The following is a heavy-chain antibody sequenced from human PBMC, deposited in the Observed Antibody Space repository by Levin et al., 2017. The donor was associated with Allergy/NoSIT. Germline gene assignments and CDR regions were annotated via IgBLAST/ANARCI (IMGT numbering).Heavy chain of an antibody. CDR2: INWNGGST. D-gene: IGHD3-10*01. Sequence: GGSLRLSCAASGFTFDDYGMSWVRQAPGKGLEWVSGINWNGGSTGYADSVKGRFTISRDNAKNSLYLQMNSLRAEDTALYHCARGGITMVRGEPLDYWGQGTLVTVSS. CDR1: GFTFDDYG. V-gene: IGHV3-20*01. CDR3: ARGGITMVRGEPLDY. J-gene: IGHJ4*02.